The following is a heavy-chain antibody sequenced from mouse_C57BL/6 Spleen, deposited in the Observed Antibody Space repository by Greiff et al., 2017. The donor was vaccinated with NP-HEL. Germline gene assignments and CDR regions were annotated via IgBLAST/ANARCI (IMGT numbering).Heavy chain of an antibody. V-gene: IGHV1-59*01. CDR1: GYTFTSYW. J-gene: IGHJ2*01. D-gene: IGHD1-1*02. Sequence: QVQLKQPGAELVRPGTSVKLSCKASGYTFTSYWMHWVKQRPGQGLEWIGVIDPSDSYTNYNQKFKGKATLTVDTSSSTAYMQLSSLTSEDSAVYYCAAMVDYWGQGTTLTVSS. CDR3: AAMVDY. CDR2: IDPSDSYT.